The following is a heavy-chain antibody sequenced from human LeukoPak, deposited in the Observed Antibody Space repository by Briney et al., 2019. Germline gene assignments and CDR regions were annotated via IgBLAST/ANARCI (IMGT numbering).Heavy chain of an antibody. CDR2: IYYSGST. J-gene: IGHJ4*02. Sequence: SETLSLTCTVSGGSISSSNYNWGWIRQPPGKGLEWIGNIYYSGSTYYNPSLKSRVTISLDTSKNQFSLKLSSVTAADTAVYYCATLGYSYGTDYWGQGTLVTVSS. D-gene: IGHD5-18*01. CDR3: ATLGYSYGTDY. CDR1: GGSISSSNYN. V-gene: IGHV4-39*01.